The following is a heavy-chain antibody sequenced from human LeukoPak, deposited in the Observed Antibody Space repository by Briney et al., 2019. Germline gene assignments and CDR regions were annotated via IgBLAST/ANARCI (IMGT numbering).Heavy chain of an antibody. D-gene: IGHD3-10*01. V-gene: IGHV4-39*07. Sequence: SETLSLTCTVSGGSISSSSYYWGWIRQPPGKGLEWIGEINHSGSTNYNPSLKSRVTISVDTSKNQFSLKLSSVTAADTAVYYCARGLRLWFRELSPYYFDYWGQGTLVTVSS. CDR1: GGSISSSSYY. CDR2: INHSGST. CDR3: ARGLRLWFRELSPYYFDY. J-gene: IGHJ4*02.